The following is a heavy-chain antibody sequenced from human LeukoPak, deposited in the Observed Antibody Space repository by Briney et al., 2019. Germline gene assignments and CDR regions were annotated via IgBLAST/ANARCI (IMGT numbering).Heavy chain of an antibody. J-gene: IGHJ4*02. CDR3: ARFNWGSTYFDY. D-gene: IGHD7-27*01. V-gene: IGHV3-53*01. Sequence: PGGSLRLSCAVSGFTVSSNYMSWVRQAPGKGLEWVSIIYSDGSTYHADSVKGRFTISRDNSKNTLYLQMNSLRAEDTAVYYCARFNWGSTYFDYWGQGTLVTVSS. CDR1: GFTVSSNY. CDR2: IYSDGST.